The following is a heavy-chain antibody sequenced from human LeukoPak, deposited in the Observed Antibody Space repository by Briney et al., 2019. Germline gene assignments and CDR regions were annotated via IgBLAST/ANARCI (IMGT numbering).Heavy chain of an antibody. CDR1: GFTFSSYG. Sequence: PAGGSLRLSCAASGFTFSSYGMSWVRQAPGKGLEWVSAISVSGGSTYYADSGKDRFTISRDNTKNTLYMQMNSQTVADTSVYYCGKGSGGSGSYSKYYFDYWGQGTLVTVSS. D-gene: IGHD3-10*01. CDR3: GKGSGGSGSYSKYYFDY. J-gene: IGHJ4*02. V-gene: IGHV3-23*01. CDR2: ISVSGGST.